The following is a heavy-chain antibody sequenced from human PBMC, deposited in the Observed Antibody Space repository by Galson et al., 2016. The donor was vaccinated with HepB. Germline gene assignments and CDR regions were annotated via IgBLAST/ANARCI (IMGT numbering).Heavy chain of an antibody. J-gene: IGHJ3*02. Sequence: SVKVSCKASGGSFRNYALSWVRQAPGQGLEWVGGIIPMFGRTFYAQKFQDRVTITADESLTSGYMELSSLRSEDTAVYYCARESRYSSGRIDAFDIWGQGTVVTVSS. D-gene: IGHD6-19*01. CDR2: IIPMFGRT. CDR3: ARESRYSSGRIDAFDI. V-gene: IGHV1-69*13. CDR1: GGSFRNYA.